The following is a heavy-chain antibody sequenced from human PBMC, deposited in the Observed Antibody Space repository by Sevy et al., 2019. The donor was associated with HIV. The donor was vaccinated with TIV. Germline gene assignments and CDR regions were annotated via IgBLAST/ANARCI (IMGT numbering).Heavy chain of an antibody. J-gene: IGHJ4*02. Sequence: GGSLRLSCAASRFTFSKYSMSWVRQPPGKGLEWVSTLYFGCGEINYADSVKGRFTISRDNCKSSVYLQMNNLRPEDTAVYYCAREGCTKPHDYWGQGTLVTVSS. CDR2: LYFGCGEI. V-gene: IGHV3-23*01. D-gene: IGHD2-8*01. CDR3: AREGCTKPHDY. CDR1: RFTFSKYS.